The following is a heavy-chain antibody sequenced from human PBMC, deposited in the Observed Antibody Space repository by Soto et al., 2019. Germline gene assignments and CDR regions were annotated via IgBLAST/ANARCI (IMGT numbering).Heavy chain of an antibody. D-gene: IGHD6-19*01. CDR3: ASGSGNSRYYYYGVDV. CDR2: IKQDGSEE. J-gene: IGHJ6*02. V-gene: IGHV3-7*01. CDR1: GFTVSSYH. Sequence: PGGSLRLSCAASGFTVSSYHMSWVRQAPGKGLEWVANIKQDGSEEYYVDSVKGRFTISRDNAKNSLYLQMNSLRAEDTAVYYCASGSGNSRYYYYGVDVWGQGTTVTVSS.